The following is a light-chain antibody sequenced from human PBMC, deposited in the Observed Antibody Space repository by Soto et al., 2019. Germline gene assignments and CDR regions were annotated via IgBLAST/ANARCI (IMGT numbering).Light chain of an antibody. V-gene: IGKV3-11*01. CDR2: DAS. CDR1: QSVRAY. Sequence: VGLTQSPDTLSLSTGERATLSCRASQSVRAYLAWYQQKPGQAPRLLIYDASNRATGIPTRFSGRGSGTDFTLTISSLEPEDFGVYYCQQRSSWPLTFGGGTKVDIK. J-gene: IGKJ4*01. CDR3: QQRSSWPLT.